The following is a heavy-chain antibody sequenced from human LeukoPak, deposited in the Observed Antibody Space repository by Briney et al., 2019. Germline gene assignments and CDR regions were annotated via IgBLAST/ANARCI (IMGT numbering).Heavy chain of an antibody. D-gene: IGHD3-10*01. CDR1: GFTFSSYS. V-gene: IGHV3-23*01. CDR3: ARGRTYYYGSGSQYYFDY. CDR2: ISGSGGST. Sequence: GGSLRLSCAASGFTFSSYSMNWVRQAPGKGLEWVSAISGSGGSTYYADSVKGRFTISRDNSKNTLYLQMNSLRAEDTAVYYCARGRTYYYGSGSQYYFDYWGQGTLVTVSS. J-gene: IGHJ4*02.